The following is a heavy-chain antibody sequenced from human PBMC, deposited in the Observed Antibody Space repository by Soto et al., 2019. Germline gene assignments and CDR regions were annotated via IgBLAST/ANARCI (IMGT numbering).Heavy chain of an antibody. CDR1: GYTFTSYD. V-gene: IGHV1-8*01. D-gene: IGHD6-6*01. Sequence: GASVKVSCKTSGYTFTSYDINWVRQAPGQGLEWMGWMKPNSGDTGYAPKFQGRVNMTRNTSTGTAYMELGSLISEDTAVYYCARRRAVVAARPYYYYAMDVWGQGTTVTVSS. CDR2: MKPNSGDT. CDR3: ARRRAVVAARPYYYYAMDV. J-gene: IGHJ6*02.